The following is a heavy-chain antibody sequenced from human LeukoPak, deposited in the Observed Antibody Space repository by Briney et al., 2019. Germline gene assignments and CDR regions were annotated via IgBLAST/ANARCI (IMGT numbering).Heavy chain of an antibody. V-gene: IGHV4-59*08. CDR1: GGSINSYY. J-gene: IGHJ4*02. CDR2: IYYSGST. Sequence: SETLSLTCTVSGGSINSYYWSWIRQPPGKGLEWIGYIYYSGSTDYNPSLKSRVTISVDTSKNQVSLMLSSVTAADTAVYYCARSGYSGNLYFDYWGQGTLVSVSS. CDR3: ARSGYSGNLYFDY. D-gene: IGHD5-12*01.